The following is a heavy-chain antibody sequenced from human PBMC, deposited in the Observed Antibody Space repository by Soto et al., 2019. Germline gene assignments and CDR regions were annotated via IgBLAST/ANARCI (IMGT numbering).Heavy chain of an antibody. CDR3: ANPSGIVAEPDAFDI. D-gene: IGHD1-26*01. CDR2: ISYDGSNK. Sequence: GGSLRLSCAASGFTFSSYGMHWVRQAPGKGLEWVAVISYDGSNKYYADSVKGRFTISRDNSKNTLYLQMNSLRAEDTAVYYCANPSGIVAEPDAFDIWGQGTMVTVSS. J-gene: IGHJ3*02. V-gene: IGHV3-30*18. CDR1: GFTFSSYG.